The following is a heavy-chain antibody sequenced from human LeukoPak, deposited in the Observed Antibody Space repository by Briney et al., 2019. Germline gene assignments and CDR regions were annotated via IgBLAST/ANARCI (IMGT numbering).Heavy chain of an antibody. D-gene: IGHD3-22*01. Sequence: PSETLSLTCTVSGGSISSYYWSWIRQPPGKGLEWIGYIYYSWSTNYNPSLKSRVTLSVDTSKNQFSLKLPSVTAADTAVYYCARGLTYYFDSSGYYVTDAFDIWGQGTMVTVSS. J-gene: IGHJ3*02. CDR1: GGSISSYY. CDR3: ARGLTYYFDSSGYYVTDAFDI. V-gene: IGHV4-59*01. CDR2: IYYSWST.